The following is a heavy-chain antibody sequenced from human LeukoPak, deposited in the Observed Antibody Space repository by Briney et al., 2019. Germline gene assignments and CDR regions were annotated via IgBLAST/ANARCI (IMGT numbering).Heavy chain of an antibody. J-gene: IGHJ6*03. CDR3: ARDALDWGYYYMDV. V-gene: IGHV3-7*01. D-gene: IGHD3-9*01. CDR2: IKQDGSEK. CDR1: GFTFSSYW. Sequence: GGSLRLSCAASGFTFSSYWMSWVRQAPGKGLEWVANIKQDGSEKYYVDSVKGRFTISRDNAKNSLYLQMNSLRAEDTAVYYCARDALDWGYYYMDVWGKGTTVTVSS.